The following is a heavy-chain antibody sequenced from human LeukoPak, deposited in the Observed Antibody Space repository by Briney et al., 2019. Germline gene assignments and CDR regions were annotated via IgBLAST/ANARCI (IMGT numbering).Heavy chain of an antibody. D-gene: IGHD1-26*01. CDR2: ISSGSSTI. CDR1: EFTFSTYS. CDR3: ARAPFGVYSGSYWDY. J-gene: IGHJ4*02. Sequence: GGSLRLSCAVSEFTFSTYSMNWVRQVPGKGLEWVSYISSGSSTISYADSVKGRFTISRDNAKNSLYLQMNSLRDEDTAVYYCARAPFGVYSGSYWDYWGQGTLVTVSS. V-gene: IGHV3-48*02.